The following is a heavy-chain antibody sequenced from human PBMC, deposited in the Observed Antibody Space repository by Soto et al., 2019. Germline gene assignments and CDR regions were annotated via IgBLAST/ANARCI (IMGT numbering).Heavy chain of an antibody. CDR1: GFTFSSYA. D-gene: IGHD3-10*01. V-gene: IGHV3-30*09. J-gene: IGHJ6*02. CDR3: ARDRQYGAGFIDV. Sequence: QVQLVESGGGVVQPGRSLRLSCAASGFTFSSYAMHWVRQAPGKGLEWVAVISSDGSDKYYADSVKGRFAISRDNSKNTLYVQLNRMRADDTALYYCARDRQYGAGFIDVWGQGTTVTVSS. CDR2: ISSDGSDK.